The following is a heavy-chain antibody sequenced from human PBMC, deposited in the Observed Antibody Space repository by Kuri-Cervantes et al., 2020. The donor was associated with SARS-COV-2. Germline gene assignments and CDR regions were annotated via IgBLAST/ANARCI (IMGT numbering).Heavy chain of an antibody. V-gene: IGHV4-34*01. CDR3: ARGRNYYDSSGYFYYFDY. D-gene: IGHD3-22*01. J-gene: IGHJ4*02. Sequence: SETLSLTCAVYGGSFSGYYWSWIRQPPGKGLEWIGEINHSGSTNYNPSLKSRVTISVDTSTNQFSLKLSSVTAAETAVYYCARGRNYYDSSGYFYYFDYWGQGTLVTVSS. CDR2: INHSGST. CDR1: GGSFSGYY.